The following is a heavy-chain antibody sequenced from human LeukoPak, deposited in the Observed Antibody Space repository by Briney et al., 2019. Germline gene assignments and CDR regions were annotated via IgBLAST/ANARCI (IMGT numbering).Heavy chain of an antibody. J-gene: IGHJ4*02. D-gene: IGHD2-2*02. CDR1: GGSFSGYY. V-gene: IGHV4-34*01. Sequence: PSETLSLTCAVYGGSFSGYYWSWIRQPPGKGLEWIGEINHSGSTNYNPSLKSRVTISVDTSKNQFSLKLSSVTAADTAVYYCARRRRLVVPAAIADFDYWGQGTLVTVSS. CDR3: ARRRRLVVPAAIADFDY. CDR2: INHSGST.